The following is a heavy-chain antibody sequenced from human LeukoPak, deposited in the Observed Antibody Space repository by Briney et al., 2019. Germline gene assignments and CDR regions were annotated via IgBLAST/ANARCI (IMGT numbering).Heavy chain of an antibody. CDR2: ISSDGDST. Sequence: GGSLRLSCAASGFTFDDYAMHWVRQAPGKGLQWVSLISSDGDSTNYADSVKGRFAISRDNSKNSLYLQMNSLRTEDTALYYCAKADCSSSSCYTVDYWGQGTLVTVSS. CDR1: GFTFDDYA. J-gene: IGHJ4*02. CDR3: AKADCSSSSCYTVDY. V-gene: IGHV3-43*01. D-gene: IGHD2-2*02.